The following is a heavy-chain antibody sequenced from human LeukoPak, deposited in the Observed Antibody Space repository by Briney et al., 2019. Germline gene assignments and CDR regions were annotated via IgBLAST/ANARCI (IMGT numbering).Heavy chain of an antibody. CDR1: GGTFSSYA. V-gene: IGHV1-69*05. CDR3: ARAEISLAAQYSYYYYYMDV. CDR2: IIPIFGTA. J-gene: IGHJ6*03. Sequence: PMASVKVSCKASGGTFSSYAISWVRQAPGQGPEWMGGIIPIFGTANYAQKFQGRVTITTDESTSTAYMELSSLRSEDTAVYYCARAEISLAAQYSYYYYYMDVWGKGTTVTVSS. D-gene: IGHD6-13*01.